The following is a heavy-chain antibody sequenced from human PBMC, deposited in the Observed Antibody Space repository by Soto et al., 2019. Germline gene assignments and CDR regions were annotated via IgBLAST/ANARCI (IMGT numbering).Heavy chain of an antibody. Sequence: ESGGGVVQPGRSLRLSCAASGFTFSIYGMHWVRQAPGKGLEWVAIAWFDGSIEYYADSVKGRFTTSRDNSKNTLYLQMNSLRAEDTAVYYCARDNHLGYCSGGSCYGLDSWGQGTLVTVSS. CDR2: AWFDGSIE. D-gene: IGHD2-15*01. J-gene: IGHJ5*01. CDR3: ARDNHLGYCSGGSCYGLDS. CDR1: GFTFSIYG. V-gene: IGHV3-33*01.